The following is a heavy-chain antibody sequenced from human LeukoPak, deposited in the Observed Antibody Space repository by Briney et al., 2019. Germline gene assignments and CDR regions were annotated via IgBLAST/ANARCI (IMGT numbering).Heavy chain of an antibody. D-gene: IGHD2-2*01. Sequence: ASVKVSCKPSGYTFTSYDINWVRQAAGQGLEWMGWMNPNSGNTGYAQKFRGRVTMTRNTSISTAYMELSSLRSEDTAVYYCARVRRGYCSSTSCSSYNWFDPWGQGTLVTVSS. CDR3: ARVRRGYCSSTSCSSYNWFDP. J-gene: IGHJ5*02. CDR1: GYTFTSYD. V-gene: IGHV1-8*01. CDR2: MNPNSGNT.